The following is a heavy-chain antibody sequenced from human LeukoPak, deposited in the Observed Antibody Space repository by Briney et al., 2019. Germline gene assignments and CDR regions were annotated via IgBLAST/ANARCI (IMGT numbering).Heavy chain of an antibody. D-gene: IGHD3-9*01. CDR2: ISSNGVNT. Sequence: GGSLRLSCSASGFTFKTYAMHWVRQAPGKGLEYVSGISSNGVNTYYADSVKGRFTISRDNSKNTLYLQMSSLRVEDTAVYYCVKGNYDILTGYLRAWGQGTLVTVSS. J-gene: IGHJ4*02. CDR3: VKGNYDILTGYLRA. V-gene: IGHV3-64D*06. CDR1: GFTFKTYA.